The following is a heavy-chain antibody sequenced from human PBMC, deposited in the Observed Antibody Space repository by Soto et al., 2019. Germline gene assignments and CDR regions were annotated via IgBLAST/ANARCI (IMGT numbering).Heavy chain of an antibody. V-gene: IGHV3-74*01. D-gene: IGHD3-10*01. CDR1: GFTFSGSW. Sequence: EVQLVESGGGLVQPGGSLRLSCAASGFTFSGSWMHWVRQAPGKGLVWVSRINGDGSGTSYADFVKGRFTISRDDAKNTLVLHMNGLRAEDTAVYYCARGIFGSGTANDYWGQGTLVTVSS. J-gene: IGHJ4*02. CDR2: INGDGSGT. CDR3: ARGIFGSGTANDY.